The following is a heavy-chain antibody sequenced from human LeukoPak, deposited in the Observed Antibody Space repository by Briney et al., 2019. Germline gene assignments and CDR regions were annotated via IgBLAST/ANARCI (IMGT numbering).Heavy chain of an antibody. CDR1: GGSLSGYY. D-gene: IGHD4-17*01. Sequence: SETLSLTCAVSGGSLSGYYWSWIRQPPGKGLEWIGEINLSGRTNYNPSLTSRVTISLDTPKNHFSLKLSSVTAADTAVYYCARHRPLFLYGDYPAGLDYWGQGTLVTVSS. J-gene: IGHJ4*02. CDR2: INLSGRT. CDR3: ARHRPLFLYGDYPAGLDY. V-gene: IGHV4-34*01.